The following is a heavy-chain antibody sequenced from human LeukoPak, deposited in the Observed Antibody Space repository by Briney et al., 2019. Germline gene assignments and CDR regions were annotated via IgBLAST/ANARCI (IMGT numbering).Heavy chain of an antibody. J-gene: IGHJ4*02. V-gene: IGHV4-38-2*01. Sequence: SETLSLTCAVSGYSISSGYFWGWIRQPPGKGLEWIRSIYHSGTTYYNPSLKSRVTTSVDTSKNQFSLRLSSVTAADTAVYYCARPPDYSNYGAAFTYWGQGTLVTVSS. CDR2: IYHSGTT. D-gene: IGHD4-11*01. CDR1: GYSISSGYF. CDR3: ARPPDYSNYGAAFTY.